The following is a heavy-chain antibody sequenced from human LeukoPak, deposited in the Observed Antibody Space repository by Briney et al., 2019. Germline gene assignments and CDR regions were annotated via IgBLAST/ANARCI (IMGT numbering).Heavy chain of an antibody. CDR1: GGSISSSSYY. Sequence: PSENLSLTCTVSGGSISSSSYYWGWIRQPPGKGLEWIGSIYYSGSTYYNPSLKSRVTISVDTSKNQFSLKLSSVTAADTAVYYCELGGKAAFDYWGQGTLVTVSS. J-gene: IGHJ4*02. CDR2: IYYSGST. CDR3: ELGGKAAFDY. D-gene: IGHD3-16*01. V-gene: IGHV4-39*01.